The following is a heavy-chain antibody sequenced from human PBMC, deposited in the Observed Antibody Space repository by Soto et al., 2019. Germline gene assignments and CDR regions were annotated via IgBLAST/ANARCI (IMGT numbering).Heavy chain of an antibody. Sequence: QVQLVQSGAEVKKPGSSVKVSCKTSGDTLDNYSISWVRQAPGQGLEWMGRIIPILDTPNYAQRFQGRVTISADKSTSTVYMELSSLLSEDTAVYYCARYASPPYCSGTTCFSGHYYHGMDVWGLGTTVTVSS. CDR3: ARYASPPYCSGTTCFSGHYYHGMDV. CDR2: IIPILDTP. J-gene: IGHJ6*02. CDR1: GDTLDNYS. D-gene: IGHD2-15*01. V-gene: IGHV1-69*08.